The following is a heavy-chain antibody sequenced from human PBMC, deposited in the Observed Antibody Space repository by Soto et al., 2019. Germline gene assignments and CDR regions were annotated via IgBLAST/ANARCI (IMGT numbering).Heavy chain of an antibody. D-gene: IGHD6-13*01. Sequence: ASVKVSCKASGYTFTSYAMHWVRQAPGQRLEWMGGIIPIFGTANYAQKFQGRVTITADESTSTAYMELSSLRSEDTAVYYCARDRDIAAAGSYYYYGMDVWGQGTTVTVSS. J-gene: IGHJ6*02. CDR2: IIPIFGTA. CDR3: ARDRDIAAAGSYYYYGMDV. CDR1: GYTFTSYA. V-gene: IGHV1-69*13.